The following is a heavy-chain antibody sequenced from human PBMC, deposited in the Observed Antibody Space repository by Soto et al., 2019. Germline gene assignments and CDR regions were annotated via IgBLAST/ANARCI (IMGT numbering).Heavy chain of an antibody. D-gene: IGHD2-21*01. CDR2: IYYSGST. CDR1: GYSISSSNW. V-gene: IGHV4-28*01. Sequence: SETLSLTCAVSGYSISSSNWWGWIRQPPGKGLEWIGYIYYSGSTYYNPSLKSRVTMSVDTSKNQFSLKLTSVKTVDTAIYYCTRGGDPYKTGHWGQGTLVTVS. CDR3: TRGGDPYKTGH. J-gene: IGHJ4*02.